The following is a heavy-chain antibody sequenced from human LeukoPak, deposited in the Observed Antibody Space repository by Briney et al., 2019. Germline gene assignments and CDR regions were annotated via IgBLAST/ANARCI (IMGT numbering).Heavy chain of an antibody. D-gene: IGHD1-1*01. CDR1: GFTFSDYY. CDR2: ITSSSST. V-gene: IGHV3-11*06. CDR3: ARVIRGTGGDWLDP. J-gene: IGHJ5*02. Sequence: GGSLRLSCAASGFTFSDYYMRWIRQAPGKGLEWVAYITSSSSTNYADSVKGRFSVSRDNAKNSLFLQMNGLRAEDTAVYYCARVIRGTGGDWLDPWGQGTLVTVPS.